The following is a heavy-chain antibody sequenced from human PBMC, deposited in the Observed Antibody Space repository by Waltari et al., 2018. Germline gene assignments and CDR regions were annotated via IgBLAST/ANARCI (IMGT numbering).Heavy chain of an antibody. V-gene: IGHV4-34*01. CDR1: GGSFSGYY. Sequence: QVQLQQWGAGLLKPSETLSLTCAVYGGSFSGYYWRWIRQPPGKGLEWIGELNHSGSTNYNPSLKSRVTISVDTSKNQFSLKLSSVTAADTAVYYCARGDYDILTGYQYYFDYWGQGTLVTVSS. D-gene: IGHD3-9*01. CDR3: ARGDYDILTGYQYYFDY. CDR2: LNHSGST. J-gene: IGHJ4*02.